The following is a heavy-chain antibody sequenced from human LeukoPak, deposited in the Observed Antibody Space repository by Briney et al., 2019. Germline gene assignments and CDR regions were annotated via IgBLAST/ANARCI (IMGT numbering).Heavy chain of an antibody. V-gene: IGHV1-8*01. D-gene: IGHD3-10*01. CDR1: GYTFTSYD. J-gene: IGHJ4*02. CDR3: ARGGAYYYGSGQNY. Sequence: ASVKVSCKASGYTFTSYDINWVRQATGQGLEWMGWMNPNSGNTGYAQKFQGRVTMTRNTSISTAYMELSSLRSEDTAVYYCARGGAYYYGSGQNYWGQGTLVIVSS. CDR2: MNPNSGNT.